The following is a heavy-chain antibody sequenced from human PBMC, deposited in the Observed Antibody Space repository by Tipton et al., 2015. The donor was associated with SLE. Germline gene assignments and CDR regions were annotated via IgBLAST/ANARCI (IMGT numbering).Heavy chain of an antibody. D-gene: IGHD7-27*01. J-gene: IGHJ4*02. Sequence: TLSLTCSVSGASVSLGSYYWSWVRQPAGKGLEGIGHIHTSGSTNYNPSLKSRVTISADTSRRQFSLKLGSVTAADTAVYYCASGDDLPYYFEYWGQGTLVTVSS. CDR1: GASVSLGSYY. CDR3: ASGDDLPYYFEY. V-gene: IGHV4-61*09. CDR2: IHTSGST.